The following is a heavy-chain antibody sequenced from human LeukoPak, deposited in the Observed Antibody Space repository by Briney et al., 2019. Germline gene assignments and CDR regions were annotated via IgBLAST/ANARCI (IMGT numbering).Heavy chain of an antibody. CDR3: ASVGETVVPAARYYYYGMDV. CDR2: ISGSGGST. V-gene: IGHV3-23*01. J-gene: IGHJ6*02. CDR1: GFTFSSYA. Sequence: GGSLRLSCAASGFTFSSYAMSWVRQAPGKGLEWVSAISGSGGSTYYADSVKGRFTISRDNSKNTLYLQMNSLRAEDTAVYYCASVGETVVPAARYYYYGMDVWGQGTTVTVSS. D-gene: IGHD2-2*01.